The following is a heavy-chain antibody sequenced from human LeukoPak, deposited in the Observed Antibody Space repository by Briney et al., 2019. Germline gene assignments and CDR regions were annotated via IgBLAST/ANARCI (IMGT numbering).Heavy chain of an antibody. CDR2: INHSGST. CDR3: ASLGSYFRKYYYGIDV. Sequence: SETLSLTCAVYGGSFSGYYWSWIRQPPGKGLEWIGEINHSGSTNYNPSLKSRVTISVDTSKNQFSLKLSSVTAADTAVYYCASLGSYFRKYYYGIDVWGQGTTVTVSS. CDR1: GGSFSGYY. J-gene: IGHJ6*02. D-gene: IGHD1-26*01. V-gene: IGHV4-34*01.